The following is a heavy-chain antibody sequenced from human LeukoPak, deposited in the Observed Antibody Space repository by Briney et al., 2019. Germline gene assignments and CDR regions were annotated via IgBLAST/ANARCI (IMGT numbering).Heavy chain of an antibody. CDR1: GGTFSSYV. V-gene: IGHV1-69*05. J-gene: IGHJ3*02. CDR2: IIPIFCTA. Sequence: SVNVSCKACGGTFSSYVISGLRQAPGQGLAWMGGIIPIFCTANYAQKLQGRVKITTHESTSSAYMELSSLRYEDTVVYYCARAHNWNYLVGAFDIWGQGTMVTVSS. CDR3: ARAHNWNYLVGAFDI. D-gene: IGHD1-7*01.